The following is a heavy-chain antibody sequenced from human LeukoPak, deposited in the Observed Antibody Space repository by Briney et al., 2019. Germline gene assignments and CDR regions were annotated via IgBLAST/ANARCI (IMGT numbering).Heavy chain of an antibody. CDR3: ARVLRYCSGGNCYSGGLGYMDV. J-gene: IGHJ6*03. CDR1: GFTFSDKY. D-gene: IGHD2-15*01. CDR2: ISSSGSII. V-gene: IGHV3-11*01. Sequence: GGSLRLSCAASGFTFSDKYMSWIRQAPGKGLEWVSYISSSGSIIYYADSVKGRFTISRDNAKNSLFLQMNSLRAEDTAVYYCARVLRYCSGGNCYSGGLGYMDVWGKGTTVTISS.